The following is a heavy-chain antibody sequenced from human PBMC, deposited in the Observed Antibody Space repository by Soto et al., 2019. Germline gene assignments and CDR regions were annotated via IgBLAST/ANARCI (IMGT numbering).Heavy chain of an antibody. CDR1: GYTFTSYD. CDR3: ARINPRLSGLVDV. V-gene: IGHV1-8*01. J-gene: IGHJ6*04. Sequence: ASVKVSCKVSGYTFTSYDINWVRQATGQGLEWMGWMNPNSGNTGYAQKFQGRVTMTTDTSTSTAYMELRSLRSDDTAVHYCARINPRLSGLVDVWGKGTTVTVSS. CDR2: MNPNSGNT. D-gene: IGHD3-22*01.